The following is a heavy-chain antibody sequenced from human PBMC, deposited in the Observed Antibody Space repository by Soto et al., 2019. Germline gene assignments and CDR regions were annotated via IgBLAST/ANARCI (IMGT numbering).Heavy chain of an antibody. V-gene: IGHV3-15*07. CDR1: GFTFSNAW. D-gene: IGHD1-7*01. CDR2: IKSKTDGGTT. J-gene: IGHJ6*02. Sequence: GGSLRLSCAASGFTFSNAWMNWVRQAPGKGLEWVGRIKSKTDGGTTDYAAPVKGRFTIPRDDSKNTLYLQMNSLKTEDTAVYYCTTGQIKLELQSTNGMDVWGQGTTVTVSS. CDR3: TTGQIKLELQSTNGMDV.